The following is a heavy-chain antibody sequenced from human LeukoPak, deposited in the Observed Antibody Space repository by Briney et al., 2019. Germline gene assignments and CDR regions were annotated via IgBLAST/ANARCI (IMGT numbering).Heavy chain of an antibody. CDR2: INIDGSST. V-gene: IGHV3-74*01. D-gene: IGHD3-10*01. CDR3: ASGSGSYFPGY. J-gene: IGHJ4*02. Sequence: GGSLRLSCAASGFTFSRNWMYWVRQAPGKGLVWVSRINIDGSSTSYADSVKGRFTISRDNAKNTLYLQMNSLRAEDTAVYYCASGSGSYFPGYWGQGTLVTVSS. CDR1: GFTFSRNW.